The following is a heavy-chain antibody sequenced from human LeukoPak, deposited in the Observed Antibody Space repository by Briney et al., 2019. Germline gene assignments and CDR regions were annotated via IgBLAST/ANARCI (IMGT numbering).Heavy chain of an antibody. CDR2: IYYSGST. CDR1: GGPISSYY. J-gene: IGHJ4*02. V-gene: IGHV4-59*08. D-gene: IGHD2-15*01. CDR3: ARHQGGWRSGGKYYFDY. Sequence: SETLSLTCTVPGGPISSYYWSWIRQPPGKGLEWIGYIYYSGSTNYNPSLKSRVTISVDTSKNQFSLKLSAVTAADTAVYYCARHQGGWRSGGKYYFDYWGQGTLVTVSS.